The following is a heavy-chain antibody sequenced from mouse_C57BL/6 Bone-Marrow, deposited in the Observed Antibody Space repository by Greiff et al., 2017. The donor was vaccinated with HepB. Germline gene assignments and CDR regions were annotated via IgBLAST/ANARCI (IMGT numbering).Heavy chain of an antibody. CDR3: ARPYYYGSSPLDY. J-gene: IGHJ4*01. D-gene: IGHD1-1*01. CDR2: IYPGDGDT. V-gene: IGHV1-80*01. Sequence: QVQLKESGAELVKPGASVKISCKASGYAFSSYWMNWVKQRPGKGLEWIGQIYPGDGDTNYNGKFKGKATLTADKSSSTAYMQLSSLTSEDSAVYFCARPYYYGSSPLDYWGQGTSVTVSS. CDR1: GYAFSSYW.